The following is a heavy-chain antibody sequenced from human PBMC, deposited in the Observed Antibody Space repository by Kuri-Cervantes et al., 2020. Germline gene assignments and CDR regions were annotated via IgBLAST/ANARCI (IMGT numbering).Heavy chain of an antibody. V-gene: IGHV4-39*01. CDR3: ARPLNYYYYMDV. CDR2: IFHSGNT. Sequence: WVRQAPGKGLEWIGSIFHSGNTYYNPSLKSRVTISVDTSKNQFSLKLSSVTAADTAVYYCARPLNYYYYMDVWGKGTTVTVSS. J-gene: IGHJ6*03.